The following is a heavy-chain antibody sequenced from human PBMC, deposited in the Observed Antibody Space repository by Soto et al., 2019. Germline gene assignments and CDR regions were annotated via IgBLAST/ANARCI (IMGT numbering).Heavy chain of an antibody. CDR2: INPNSGGT. V-gene: IGHV1-2*04. CDR1: GYTFTGYY. CDR3: ARGLGYGVATIGVDY. Sequence: GASVKVSCKASGYTFTGYYMHWVRQAPGQGLEWMGWINPNSGGTNYAQKFQGWVTMTRDTSISTAYMELSRLRSDDTAVYYCARGLGYGVATIGVDYWGQGTLVTVSS. J-gene: IGHJ4*02. D-gene: IGHD5-12*01.